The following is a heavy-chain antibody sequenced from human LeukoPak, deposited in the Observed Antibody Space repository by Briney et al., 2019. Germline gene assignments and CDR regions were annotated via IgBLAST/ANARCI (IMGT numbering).Heavy chain of an antibody. CDR3: ATERITMIRGDY. CDR1: GFTFSSYA. D-gene: IGHD3-22*01. Sequence: AGGSRRLSCAASGFTFSSYAMSWVRQAPGKGLEWVSAISGSGGSTFYADSVKGRFTISRDNSKNTLYLQMNSMRAEDKAVYYCATERITMIRGDYWGQGTLVTVSS. V-gene: IGHV3-23*01. J-gene: IGHJ4*02. CDR2: ISGSGGST.